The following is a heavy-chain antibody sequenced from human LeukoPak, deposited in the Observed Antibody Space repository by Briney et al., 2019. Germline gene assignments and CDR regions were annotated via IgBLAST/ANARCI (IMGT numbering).Heavy chain of an antibody. CDR1: GFTFSRYW. CDR3: ARVGGSFYYYYYMDV. V-gene: IGHV3-7*01. D-gene: IGHD1-26*01. Sequence: PGGSLRLSCAVSGFTFSRYWMSWVRQAPGKGLEWGDNIKQDGSEKYYVDSVKGRFTISRDNAKNSLYLQMNSLRAEDTAVYYCARVGGSFYYYYYMDVWGKGTTVTISS. J-gene: IGHJ6*03. CDR2: IKQDGSEK.